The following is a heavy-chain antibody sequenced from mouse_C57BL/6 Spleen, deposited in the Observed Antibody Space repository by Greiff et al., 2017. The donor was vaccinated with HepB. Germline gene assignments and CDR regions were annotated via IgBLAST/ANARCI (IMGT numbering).Heavy chain of an antibody. CDR2: ISSGGSYT. CDR1: GFTFSSYG. D-gene: IGHD2-5*01. V-gene: IGHV5-6*01. J-gene: IGHJ4*01. CDR3: ASTYYSNYGPMDY. Sequence: EVQGVESGGDLVKPGGSLKLSCAASGFTFSSYGMSWVRQTPDKRLEWVATISSGGSYTYYPDSVKGRFTISRDNAKNTLYLQMSSLKSEDTAMYYCASTYYSNYGPMDYWGQGTSVTVSS.